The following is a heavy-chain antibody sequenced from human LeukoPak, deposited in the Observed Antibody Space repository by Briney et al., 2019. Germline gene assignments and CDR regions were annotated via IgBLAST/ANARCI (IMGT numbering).Heavy chain of an antibody. CDR3: ASNDFWSGGPFDY. V-gene: IGHV1-8*01. CDR1: GYTFTSYD. CDR2: TNPNSGNT. Sequence: ASVKVSCKASGYTFTSYDINWVRQATGQGLEWMGWTNPNSGNTGYAQKFQGRVTMTRNTSISTAYMELSSLRSEDTAVYYCASNDFWSGGPFDYWGQGTLVTVSS. D-gene: IGHD3-3*01. J-gene: IGHJ4*02.